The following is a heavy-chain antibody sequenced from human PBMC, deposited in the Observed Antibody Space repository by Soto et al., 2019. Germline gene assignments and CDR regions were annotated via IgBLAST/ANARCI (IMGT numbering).Heavy chain of an antibody. CDR3: ARDIGSDFWTGSLDY. J-gene: IGHJ4*02. Sequence: SVKVSCKASGGTFSSYTISWVRQAPGQGLEWMGRIIPILGIANYAQKFQGRVTITADKSTSTAYMELSSLRSEDTAVYYCARDIGSDFWTGSLDYWGQGTLLTVSS. V-gene: IGHV1-69*04. CDR2: IIPILGIA. CDR1: GGTFSSYT. D-gene: IGHD3-3*01.